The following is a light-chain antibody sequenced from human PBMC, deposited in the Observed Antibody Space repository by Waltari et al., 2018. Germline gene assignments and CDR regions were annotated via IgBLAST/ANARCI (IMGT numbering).Light chain of an antibody. V-gene: IGLV2-11*02. Sequence: QSALTQPRSVSGSPEQSVTISCTGTSSAVCGYNSAFWYQQHPGKAPQLMIYDVKRRPSGVPDRFSGSKSGNTASLTISGLQAEDEADYYCCSYAGSALRVFGGGTKLTVL. CDR3: CSYAGSALRV. CDR2: DVK. CDR1: SSAVCGYNS. J-gene: IGLJ3*02.